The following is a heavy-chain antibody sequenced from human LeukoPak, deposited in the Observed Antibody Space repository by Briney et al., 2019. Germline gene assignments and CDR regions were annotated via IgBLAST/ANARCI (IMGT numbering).Heavy chain of an antibody. CDR3: ARDALDVVVVAATFGLNWFDP. CDR1: GGTFSSYA. V-gene: IGHV1-69*05. J-gene: IGHJ5*02. D-gene: IGHD2-15*01. CDR2: IIPIFGTA. Sequence: SVKVSRKASGGTFSSYAISWVRQAPGQGLEWMGRIIPIFGTANYAQKFQGRVTITTDESTSTAYMELSSLRSEDTAVYYCARDALDVVVVAATFGLNWFDPWGQGTLVTVSS.